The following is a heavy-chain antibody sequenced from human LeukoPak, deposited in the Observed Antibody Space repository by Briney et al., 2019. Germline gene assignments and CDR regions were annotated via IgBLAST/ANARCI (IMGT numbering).Heavy chain of an antibody. CDR2: INPNSGRT. CDR3: ARGSWYDYYGMDV. CDR1: GYTFTGYY. J-gene: IGHJ6*02. D-gene: IGHD6-13*01. V-gene: IGHV1-2*04. Sequence: ASVKVSCKASGYTFTGYYMHWVRQAPGQGLEWMGWINPNSGRTNYAQKFQGWVTMTRDTSISTAYMELSRLRSDDTAVYYCARGSWYDYYGMDVWGQGTTVTVSS.